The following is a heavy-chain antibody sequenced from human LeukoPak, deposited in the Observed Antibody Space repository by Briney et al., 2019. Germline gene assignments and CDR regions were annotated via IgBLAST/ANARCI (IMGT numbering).Heavy chain of an antibody. CDR2: INPNSGGT. J-gene: IGHJ3*02. Sequence: ASVKVSCKASGYTFTGYYMHWVRQAPGQGLEWMGWINPNSGGTNYAQKFQGWVTMTRDTSISTAYMELSSLRSEDTAVYYCARGSYDILTGYSIDAFDIWGQGTMVTVSS. V-gene: IGHV1-2*04. CDR1: GYTFTGYY. CDR3: ARGSYDILTGYSIDAFDI. D-gene: IGHD3-9*01.